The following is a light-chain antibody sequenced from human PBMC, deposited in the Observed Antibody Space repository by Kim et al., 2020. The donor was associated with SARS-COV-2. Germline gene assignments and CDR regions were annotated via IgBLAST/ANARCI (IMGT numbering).Light chain of an antibody. J-gene: IGLJ2*01. Sequence: SSELTQDPAVSVALGQTVRITCQGDSIRTYYATWYQQKPGQAPKVVIYGKDNRPSVVPDRVSVSSSGNTAYFTITGTQAGDEADYYCNSRDSNDYVVFGGGTQLTVL. CDR2: GKD. CDR1: SIRTYY. CDR3: NSRDSNDYVV. V-gene: IGLV3-19*01.